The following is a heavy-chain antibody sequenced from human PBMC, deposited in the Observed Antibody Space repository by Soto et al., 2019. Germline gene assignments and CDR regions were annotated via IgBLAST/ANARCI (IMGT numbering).Heavy chain of an antibody. V-gene: IGHV4-59*07. Sequence: PSDSPSLTCTVSGGTISSYDWSWIRQPPGKGLEWIGYIYYSGSTNYNPSLKSRVTISVDTSKNQFSLKLSSVTAADTAVYYCARAISGWYGGGGFDPWGQGTLVTVSS. D-gene: IGHD6-19*01. CDR2: IYYSGST. CDR3: ARAISGWYGGGGFDP. CDR1: GGTISSYD. J-gene: IGHJ5*02.